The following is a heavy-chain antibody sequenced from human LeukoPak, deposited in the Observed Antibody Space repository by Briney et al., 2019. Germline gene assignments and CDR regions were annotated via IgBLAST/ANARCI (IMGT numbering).Heavy chain of an antibody. V-gene: IGHV3-23*01. J-gene: IGHJ4*02. CDR1: GFTFSSYA. CDR2: ISGSGGST. Sequence: PGRSLRLSCAASGFTFSSYAMSWVRQAPGKGLEWVSAISGSGGSTYYADSVKGRFTISRDNSKNTLYLQMNSLRAEDTAVYYCAKDDNFNYDPAFFDYWGQGTLVTVSS. D-gene: IGHD3-3*01. CDR3: AKDDNFNYDPAFFDY.